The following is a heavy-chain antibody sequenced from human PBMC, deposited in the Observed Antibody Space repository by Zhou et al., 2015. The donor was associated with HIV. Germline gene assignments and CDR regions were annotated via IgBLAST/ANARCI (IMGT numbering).Heavy chain of an antibody. V-gene: IGHV3-21*01. CDR1: GFTFSSYS. J-gene: IGHJ6*02. CDR2: ISSSSSYI. D-gene: IGHD3-10*01. Sequence: EVQLVESGGGLVKPGGSLRLSCAASGFTFSSYSMNWVRQAPGKGLEWVSSISSSSSYIYYADSVKGRFTISRDNAKNSLYLQMNSLRAEDTAVYYCARDRYYYGPTHYYYYGMDVWGQGTTVTVSS. CDR3: ARDRYYYGPTHYYYYGMDV.